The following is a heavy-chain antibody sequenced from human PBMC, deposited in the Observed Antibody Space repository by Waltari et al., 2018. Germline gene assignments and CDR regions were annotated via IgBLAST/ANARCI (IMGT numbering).Heavy chain of an antibody. J-gene: IGHJ4*02. V-gene: IGHV4-38-2*02. CDR3: AREGTAAARGDY. Sequence: QVQLQESGPAVVKPSETLSLTCAVSGGSISGGYGWSWTRQAPGKGLEWIGSIYGSSGSTYYNPPLKSRVTISKDTSKNQFSLKLSSVTTADTAVYYCAREGTAAARGDYWGQGVLVTVSS. D-gene: IGHD6-13*01. CDR2: IYGSSGST. CDR1: GGSISGGYG.